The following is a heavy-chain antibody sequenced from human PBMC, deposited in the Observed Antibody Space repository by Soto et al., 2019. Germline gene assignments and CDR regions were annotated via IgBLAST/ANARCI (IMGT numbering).Heavy chain of an antibody. D-gene: IGHD6-19*01. J-gene: IGHJ5*02. V-gene: IGHV3-23*01. Sequence: EVQLLESGGGLVQPGGSLRLSCAASGFTFSSYAMSWVRQAPGKGLEWVSAISGSGGSTYYADSVKGRFTISRDNSKNTPYLLIYSMRAEDTGVYYCAKDEPGVAGIPWGQGTLVTVSS. CDR3: AKDEPGVAGIP. CDR2: ISGSGGST. CDR1: GFTFSSYA.